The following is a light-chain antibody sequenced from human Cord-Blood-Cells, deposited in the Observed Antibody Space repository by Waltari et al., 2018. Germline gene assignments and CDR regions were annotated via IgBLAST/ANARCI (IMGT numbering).Light chain of an antibody. Sequence: EIVLTQSPGTLSLSPWERATLPCRARQSVRRSYLAWYQKKPGQAPRLLTYGASSRATGIPDRFSGSGSGTDFTLTISRLEPEDVAVYYCQQYGSSPLTFGGGTKVEIK. CDR3: QQYGSSPLT. V-gene: IGKV3-20*01. CDR1: QSVRRSY. J-gene: IGKJ4*01. CDR2: GAS.